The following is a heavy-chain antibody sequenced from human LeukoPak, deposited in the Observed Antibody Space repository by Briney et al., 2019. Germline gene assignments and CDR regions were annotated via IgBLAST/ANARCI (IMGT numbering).Heavy chain of an antibody. Sequence: GGSLRLSCAASGFTFSSYWMSWVRQAPGKGLEWVSNIKQGGSEKNYVDSVKGRFTISRDNAKNSLYLQMNSLRAEDTAVYYCARDPGLYSSSSLIDYWGQGTLVTVSS. CDR2: IKQGGSEK. CDR1: GFTFSSYW. J-gene: IGHJ4*02. CDR3: ARDPGLYSSSSLIDY. V-gene: IGHV3-7*03. D-gene: IGHD6-6*01.